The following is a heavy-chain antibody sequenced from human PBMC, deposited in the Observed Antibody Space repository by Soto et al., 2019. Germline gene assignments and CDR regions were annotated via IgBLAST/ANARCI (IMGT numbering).Heavy chain of an antibody. CDR2: MGPDGSST. J-gene: IGHJ3*01. CDR3: AVHGDYDAFNF. CDR1: GISFSRYW. Sequence: EVQVVESGGGLVQPGGSLSLSCAASGISFSRYWTHWLRQAPGKGLEWVSRMGPDGSSTSYADSVKGRFSISRDDAKNTLSLQVNSLRADDTAVYYCAVHGDYDAFNFWGQGTVVTVSS. V-gene: IGHV3-74*01. D-gene: IGHD4-17*01.